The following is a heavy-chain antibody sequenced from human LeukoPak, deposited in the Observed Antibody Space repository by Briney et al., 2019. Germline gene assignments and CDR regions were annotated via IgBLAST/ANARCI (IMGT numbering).Heavy chain of an antibody. CDR2: ISYDGSNK. Sequence: GGSLRLSCAASRFTFSSYGMHWVRQGPGKGLEWVAVISYDGSNKYYVGSVKGRFTISRDNSKNTLYLQLNSLRPEDTAVYYRAKGPPTPWGALDYWGQGTLVTVSS. V-gene: IGHV3-30*18. J-gene: IGHJ4*02. CDR3: AKGPPTPWGALDY. CDR1: RFTFSSYG. D-gene: IGHD2-15*01.